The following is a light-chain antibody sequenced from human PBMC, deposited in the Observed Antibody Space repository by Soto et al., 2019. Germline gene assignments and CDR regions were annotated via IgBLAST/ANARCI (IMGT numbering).Light chain of an antibody. J-gene: IGKJ1*01. CDR1: QGLTSN. Sequence: IVLTQSPGTLSLSPGERATLSCRASQGLTSNFLAWYQQTPGQAPRLLIYGASTRATGVPARFSGSASGTQFTLTISSLQSEDFTVYYCQQYNKWPLTFGQGTKVDIK. V-gene: IGKV3-15*01. CDR3: QQYNKWPLT. CDR2: GAS.